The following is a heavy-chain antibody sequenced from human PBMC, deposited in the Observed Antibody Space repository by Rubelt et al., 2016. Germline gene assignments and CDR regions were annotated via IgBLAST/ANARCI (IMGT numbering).Heavy chain of an antibody. CDR2: ITNSGRT. J-gene: IGHJ4*02. V-gene: IGHV4-34*01. D-gene: IGHD1-26*01. Sequence: QVQLQQWGAGLLKPSETLSLTCAVYGGSFSGYYWSWIRQPPGKGLGWIGEITNSGRTNYNPSLKSVVTISEETSKNQFSLKLSSVTAADTAVYYCAREGNQWELLLDYWGQGTLVTVSS. CDR1: GGSFSGYY. CDR3: AREGNQWELLLDY.